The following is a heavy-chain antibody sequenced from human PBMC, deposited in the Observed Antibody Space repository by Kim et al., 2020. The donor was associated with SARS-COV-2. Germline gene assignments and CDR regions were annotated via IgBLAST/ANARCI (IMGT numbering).Heavy chain of an antibody. J-gene: IGHJ4*02. CDR1: GFTFSSYA. CDR2: ISYDGSNK. V-gene: IGHV3-30*04. D-gene: IGHD5-12*01. CDR3: ARGYGYSGYDYGCDY. Sequence: GGSLRLSCAASGFTFSSYAMHWVRQAPGKGLEWVAVISYDGSNKYYADSVKGRFTISRDNSKNTLYLQMNSLRAEDTAVYYCARGYGYSGYDYGCDYWGQGTLVTVSS.